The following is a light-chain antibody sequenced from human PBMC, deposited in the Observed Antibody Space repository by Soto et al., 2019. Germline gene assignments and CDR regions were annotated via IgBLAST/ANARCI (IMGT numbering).Light chain of an antibody. Sequence: QSVLTQPASVSGSPGQSITIFCTGTSSDVGGYNYVSWYQQHPGSAPKLMIYDVSSRPSWVCNRSSGSKSGNTASLTISGLQAEDEADYCCSSYTSSFKLAVFGSGTKLTVL. V-gene: IGLV2-14*03. CDR2: DVS. CDR1: SSDVGGYNY. J-gene: IGLJ1*01. CDR3: SSYTSSFKLAV.